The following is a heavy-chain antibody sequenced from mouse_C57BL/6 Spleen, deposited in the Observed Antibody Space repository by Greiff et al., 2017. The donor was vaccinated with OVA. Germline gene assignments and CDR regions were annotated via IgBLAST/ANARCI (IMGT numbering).Heavy chain of an antibody. CDR2: INPSNGGT. V-gene: IGHV1-53*01. CDR1: GYAFTSYW. D-gene: IGHD1-1*01. Sequence: VQLQQPGTELVKPGASVKLSCKASGYAFTSYWMHWVKQRPGQGLEWIGNINPSNGGTNYNEKFKSKATLTVDKSSSTAYMQLSSLTSEDSAVYYCARDYYGSRPWYFDVWGTGTTVTVSS. CDR3: ARDYYGSRPWYFDV. J-gene: IGHJ1*03.